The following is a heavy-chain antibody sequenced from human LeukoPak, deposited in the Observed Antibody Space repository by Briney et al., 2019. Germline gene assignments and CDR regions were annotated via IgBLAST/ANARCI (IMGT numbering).Heavy chain of an antibody. V-gene: IGHV4-34*01. J-gene: IGHJ5*02. CDR3: ARDLGIAARPVGWFDP. CDR1: GGSFRGYY. CDR2: INHSGST. D-gene: IGHD6-6*01. Sequence: SETLSLTCAVYGGSFRGYYWSWIRQPPGKGLEWIGEINHSGSTNYNPSLKSRFTISVDTSKTQFSLKLSSVTAADTAVYYCARDLGIAARPVGWFDPWGQGTLVTVSS.